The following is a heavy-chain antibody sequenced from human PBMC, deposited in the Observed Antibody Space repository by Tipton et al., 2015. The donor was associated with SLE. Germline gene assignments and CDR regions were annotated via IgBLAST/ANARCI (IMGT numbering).Heavy chain of an antibody. V-gene: IGHV3-30*18. CDR3: AKDRPYYDYVWGSLDI. Sequence: SLRLSCAASGFTFSSYGMHWVRQAPGKGLEWVAAISYDGSNKYYADSVKGRFTISRDNSKNTLYLQMNSLRAEDTAVYYCAKDRPYYDYVWGSLDIWGQGTMVTVSS. CDR2: ISYDGSNK. CDR1: GFTFSSYG. J-gene: IGHJ3*02. D-gene: IGHD3-16*01.